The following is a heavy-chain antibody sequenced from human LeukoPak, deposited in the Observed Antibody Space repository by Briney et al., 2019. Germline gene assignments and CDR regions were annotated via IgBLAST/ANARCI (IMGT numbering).Heavy chain of an antibody. J-gene: IGHJ4*02. D-gene: IGHD2-2*01. V-gene: IGHV4-30-4*08. Sequence: SQTLSLTCTVSGGSISSGDYYWSWIRQPPGKGLEWIGYIYYSGSTYYNPSLKSRVTISVDTSKNQFSLKLSSVTAADAAVYYCARDRDDCSSTSCYYYFDYWGQGTLVTVSS. CDR3: ARDRDDCSSTSCYYYFDY. CDR1: GGSISSGDYY. CDR2: IYYSGST.